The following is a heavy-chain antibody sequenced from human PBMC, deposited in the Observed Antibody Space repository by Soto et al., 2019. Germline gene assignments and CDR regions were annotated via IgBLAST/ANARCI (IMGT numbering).Heavy chain of an antibody. CDR1: GGSFSGYY. D-gene: IGHD4-17*01. V-gene: IGHV4-34*01. J-gene: IGHJ6*03. CDR3: ARPFPDYYGDNYYYYYYMDV. Sequence: SETLSLTCAVYGGSFSGYYWSWIRQPPGKGLEWIGEINHSGSTNYNPSLKSRVTISVDTSKNQFSLKLSSVTAADTAVYYCARPFPDYYGDNYYYYYYMDVWGKGTTVTVSS. CDR2: INHSGST.